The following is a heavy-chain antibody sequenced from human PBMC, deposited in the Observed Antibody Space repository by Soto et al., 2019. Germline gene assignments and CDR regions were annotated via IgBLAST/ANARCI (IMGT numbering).Heavy chain of an antibody. CDR1: GDSISSGDYY. CDR2: IYYSGNT. Sequence: PSETLSLTCTVSGDSISSGDYYWSWIRQPPGKGLEWIGCIYYSGNTYYNPSLKRRFSISVDTSKNQFSLKLSSVTAADTAVYYCARVQNYDILTGYYIPHFDYWGQGTLVTVSS. CDR3: ARVQNYDILTGYYIPHFDY. D-gene: IGHD3-9*01. J-gene: IGHJ4*02. V-gene: IGHV4-30-4*01.